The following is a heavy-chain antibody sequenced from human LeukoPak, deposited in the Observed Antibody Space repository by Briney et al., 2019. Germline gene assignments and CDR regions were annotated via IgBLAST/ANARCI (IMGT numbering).Heavy chain of an antibody. CDR3: ARGSSSWVDLAFDY. CDR1: GYTFTGYY. V-gene: IGHV1-2*02. Sequence: ASVKVSCKASGYTFTGYYIHSVRQAPGQGLEWMGWINPNSGGTNYAQKFQGRVTMTRDTSSSTAYMELSRLRSDDTAVYYCARGSSSWVDLAFDYWGQGTRVTVSS. D-gene: IGHD6-13*01. J-gene: IGHJ4*02. CDR2: INPNSGGT.